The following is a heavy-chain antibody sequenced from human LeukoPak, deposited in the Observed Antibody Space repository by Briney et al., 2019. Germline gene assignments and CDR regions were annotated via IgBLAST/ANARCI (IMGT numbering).Heavy chain of an antibody. CDR1: GGSISSYY. D-gene: IGHD1-14*01. V-gene: IGHV4-59*01. Sequence: SETLSLTCTVSGGSISSYYWSWIRQPPGKGLEWIGYIYYSGSTNYNPSLKSRVTISVDTSKNQFSLKLSSVTAADTAVYYCARMYRSNNYYYYYMDVWGKGTTVTISS. CDR2: IYYSGST. J-gene: IGHJ6*03. CDR3: ARMYRSNNYYYYYMDV.